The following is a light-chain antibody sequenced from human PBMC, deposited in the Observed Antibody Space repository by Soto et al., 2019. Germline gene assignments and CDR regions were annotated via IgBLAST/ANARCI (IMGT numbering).Light chain of an antibody. CDR3: QQYNSYSET. Sequence: ESVLTHSPGTLSLSPGERATLSCRASQSVSSSYLAWYQQKPGQAPRLLIYGASSRATGIPDRFSGSGSGTDFTLTISSLQPDDFATYYCQQYNSYSETFGQGTKVDIK. J-gene: IGKJ1*01. CDR2: GAS. CDR1: QSVSSSY. V-gene: IGKV3-20*01.